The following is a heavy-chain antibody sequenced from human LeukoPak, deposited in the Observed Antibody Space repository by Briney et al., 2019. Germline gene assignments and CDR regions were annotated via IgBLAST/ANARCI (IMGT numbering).Heavy chain of an antibody. CDR1: GGTFSSYA. CDR2: IIPIFGTA. Sequence: SVKVSCKASGGTFSSYAISWVRQAPGQGLEWMGGIIPIFGTANYAQKFQGRVTITADESTSTAYMELSSLRSEDTAVYYCATPFGVVINDAFDIWGQGTMVTVSS. CDR3: ATPFGVVINDAFDI. D-gene: IGHD3-3*01. V-gene: IGHV1-69*13. J-gene: IGHJ3*02.